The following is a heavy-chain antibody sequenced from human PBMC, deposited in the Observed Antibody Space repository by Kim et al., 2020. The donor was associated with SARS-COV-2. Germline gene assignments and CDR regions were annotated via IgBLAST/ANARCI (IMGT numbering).Heavy chain of an antibody. D-gene: IGHD3-9*01. CDR3: ARNNYDILTSPFDY. J-gene: IGHJ4*02. CDR1: GGSISRYFW. CDR2: VHQSGTT. Sequence: TLSLTCAVSGGSISRYFWWSWVRQPPGKGLEWIGEVHQSGTTNYNPSLKTRLTMSVDMSKNQFSLKLSSVTAADTAVYYCARNNYDILTSPFDYWGQGALVTVSS. V-gene: IGHV4-4*02.